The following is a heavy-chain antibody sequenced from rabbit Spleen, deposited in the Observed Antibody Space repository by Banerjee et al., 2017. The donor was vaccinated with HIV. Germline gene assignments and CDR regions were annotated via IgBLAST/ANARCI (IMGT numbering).Heavy chain of an antibody. V-gene: IGHV1S40*01. D-gene: IGHD4-1*01. CDR3: ARRAGSIGWAEDL. CDR2: IYPDGIGST. J-gene: IGHJ4*01. Sequence: QSLEESGGDMVKPGASLTLTCTASGFSFSTAYYICWVRQAPGKGLEWIGCIYPDGIGSTAYASWAKGRFTISKTSSTTMTLQMTSLSAADTATYFCARRAGSIGWAEDLWGPGTLVTVS. CDR1: GFSFSTAYY.